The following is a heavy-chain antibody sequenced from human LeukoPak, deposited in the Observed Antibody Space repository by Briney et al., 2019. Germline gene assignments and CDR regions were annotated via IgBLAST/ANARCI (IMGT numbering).Heavy chain of an antibody. CDR3: AKDVVPWFGETTDYNGMDV. Sequence: GGSLRLSCAASGFTFSSYWMSWVRQAPGKGLEWVANIKQDGSEKYYVDSVKGRFTISRDNSKNTLYLQVSSLRGEDTAVYYCAKDVVPWFGETTDYNGMDVWGQGTTVTVSS. V-gene: IGHV3-7*01. CDR2: IKQDGSEK. CDR1: GFTFSSYW. D-gene: IGHD3-10*01. J-gene: IGHJ6*02.